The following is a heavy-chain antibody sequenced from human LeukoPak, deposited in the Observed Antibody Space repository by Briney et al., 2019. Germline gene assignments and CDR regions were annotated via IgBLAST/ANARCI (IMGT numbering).Heavy chain of an antibody. CDR3: ARGPYASGTYGRRGWVHYMDV. J-gene: IGHJ6*03. CDR1: GFRFRNHW. CDR2: IKEDGSEK. V-gene: IGHV3-7*01. Sequence: GGSLRLSCEASGFRFRNHWMNWVRQAPGKGLEWVANIKEDGSEKYYVDSVKGRFTISRDNARNSLFLQMNSLRAEDTAVYYCARGPYASGTYGRRGWVHYMDVWGKGTTVTISS. D-gene: IGHD3-10*01.